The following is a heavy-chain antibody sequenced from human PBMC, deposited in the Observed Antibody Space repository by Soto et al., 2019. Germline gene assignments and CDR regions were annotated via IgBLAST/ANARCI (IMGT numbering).Heavy chain of an antibody. V-gene: IGHV1-8*01. J-gene: IGHJ4*02. CDR2: MNPNSGNT. CDR1: GYTFTSYD. CDR3: ARELQQLVN. Sequence: QVQLVQSGAEVKKPGASVKVSCKASGYTFTSYDINWVRQATGQGLEWMGWMNPNSGNTAYAQKFQGRVTMTRNTSISTADTELSSRRSEDTVVYYCARELQQLVNWGQGTLVTVSS. D-gene: IGHD6-13*01.